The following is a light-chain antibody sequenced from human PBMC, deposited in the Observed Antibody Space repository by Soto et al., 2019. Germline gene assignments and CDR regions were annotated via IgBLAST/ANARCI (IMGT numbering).Light chain of an antibody. CDR2: YAS. CDR1: ESVHRN. CDR3: QHYSNWAPT. V-gene: IGKV3-15*01. Sequence: EVVMTQSPATLSVSPGERVTLSCRASESVHRNFAWYQQKPGQGPSLLIYYASTTATGVPDRFTGSGSGTEFTLTISSLQSEDFGVYHCQHYSNWAPTFGPGTKVEIK. J-gene: IGKJ3*01.